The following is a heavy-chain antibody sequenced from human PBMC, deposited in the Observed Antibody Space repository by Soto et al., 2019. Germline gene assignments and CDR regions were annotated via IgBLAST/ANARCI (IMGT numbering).Heavy chain of an antibody. CDR2: INAGNGNT. D-gene: IGHD2-2*01. Sequence: GASVKVSCKASGYTFTNYGISWVRQAPGQGLEWMGWINAGNGNTKYSQKFQGRVTITRDTSASTAYMELSSLRSEDTAVYYCASSYCISTSCPPHYGMDVWGQGTTVTVSS. CDR1: GYTFTNYG. V-gene: IGHV1-3*01. J-gene: IGHJ6*02. CDR3: ASSYCISTSCPPHYGMDV.